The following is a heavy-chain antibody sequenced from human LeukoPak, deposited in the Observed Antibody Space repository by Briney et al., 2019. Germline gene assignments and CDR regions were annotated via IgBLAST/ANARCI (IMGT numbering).Heavy chain of an antibody. CDR1: GFTFRSYS. CDR2: ISSSSSYI. D-gene: IGHD2-21*02. CDR3: AREGMVATFGF. J-gene: IGHJ4*02. Sequence: PGGSLTLACAASGFTFRSYSMNWDRQAPGNGLEWVSSISSSSSYIYYADSVKGRFTISRDKAKNSLYLQMNSLRGEDTAIYYCAREGMVATFGFWGRGNVVSVSS. V-gene: IGHV3-21*01.